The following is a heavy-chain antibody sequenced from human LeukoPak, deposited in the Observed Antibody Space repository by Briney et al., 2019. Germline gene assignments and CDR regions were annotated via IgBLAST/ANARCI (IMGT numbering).Heavy chain of an antibody. CDR3: ARELYYDGSSGYFEY. Sequence: SVKVSCKASGGTFSSYAISWVRQAPGQGLEWMGRIIPIFGTANYAQKFQGRVTITTDESTSTAYMELSSLRSEDTAVYYCARELYYDGSSGYFEYWGQGTLVTVSS. D-gene: IGHD3-22*01. J-gene: IGHJ4*02. CDR2: IIPIFGTA. CDR1: GGTFSSYA. V-gene: IGHV1-69*05.